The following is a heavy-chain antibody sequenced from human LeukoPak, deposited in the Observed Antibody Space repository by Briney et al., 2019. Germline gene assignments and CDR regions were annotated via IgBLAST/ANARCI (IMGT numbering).Heavy chain of an antibody. V-gene: IGHV3-23*01. CDR1: GFTFSSYA. J-gene: IGHJ4*02. D-gene: IGHD6-19*01. CDR2: ISGSGGST. Sequence: GGSLRLSCAASGFTFSSYAMSWVRQAPGKGLEWVSAISGSGGSTYYADSVKGRFTTSRDNSKNTLYLQMNSLRAEDTAVYYCAKVRYGIAVAGLEDYWGQGTLVTVSS. CDR3: AKVRYGIAVAGLEDY.